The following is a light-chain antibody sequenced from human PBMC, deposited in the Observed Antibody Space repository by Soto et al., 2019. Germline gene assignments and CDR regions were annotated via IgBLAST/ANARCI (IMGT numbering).Light chain of an antibody. CDR2: KAT. Sequence: DIQMTQSPSTLSASIGDRVTITCRASQRISSWLAWYQQKPGKAPKLLIYKATSSESGVSSRFSGSGSGTVFSLTISSLQPDDSATYYCQQYKSYWTFGHGTKVEIK. J-gene: IGKJ1*01. CDR3: QQYKSYWT. CDR1: QRISSW. V-gene: IGKV1-5*03.